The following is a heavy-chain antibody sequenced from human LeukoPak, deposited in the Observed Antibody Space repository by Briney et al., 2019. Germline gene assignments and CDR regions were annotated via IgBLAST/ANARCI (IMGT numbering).Heavy chain of an antibody. D-gene: IGHD2-2*01. J-gene: IGHJ6*03. Sequence: PGGSLRLSCAASGFTFSDYYMSWIRQVPGKGLEWVSYISSSGSTIYYADSVKGRFTISRDNAKNSLYLQMNSLRAEDTAVYYCAREGVVVVPAAGTPYYYYYMDVWGKGTTVTVSS. V-gene: IGHV3-11*01. CDR2: ISSSGSTI. CDR1: GFTFSDYY. CDR3: AREGVVVVPAAGTPYYYYYMDV.